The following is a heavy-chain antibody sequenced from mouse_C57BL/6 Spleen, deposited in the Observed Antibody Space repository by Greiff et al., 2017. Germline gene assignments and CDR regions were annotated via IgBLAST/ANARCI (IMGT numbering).Heavy chain of an antibody. V-gene: IGHV1-59*01. CDR3: ARWKGNYDAMDY. CDR1: GYTFTSYW. Sequence: QVQLQQPGAELVRPGTSVKLSCKASGYTFTSYWMHWVKQRPGQGLEWIGVIDPSDSYTNSNQKFKGKATLTVDTSSSTAYMQLSSLTSEDSAVYYCARWKGNYDAMDYWGQGTSVTVSS. D-gene: IGHD2-1*01. CDR2: IDPSDSYT. J-gene: IGHJ4*01.